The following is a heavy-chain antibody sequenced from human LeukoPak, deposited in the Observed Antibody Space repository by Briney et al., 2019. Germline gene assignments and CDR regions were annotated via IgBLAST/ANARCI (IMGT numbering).Heavy chain of an antibody. J-gene: IGHJ4*02. CDR3: ATTQWLVRLDYFDY. CDR1: GFTFSSYA. D-gene: IGHD6-19*01. V-gene: IGHV3-23*01. CDR2: ISGSGGST. Sequence: SGGSLRLSCAASGFTFSSYAMSWVRQAPGKGLEWVSAISGSGGSTYYADSVKGRFTISRDNSKNTLYLQMNSLRAEDTAVYYCATTQWLVRLDYFDYWGQGTLVTVSS.